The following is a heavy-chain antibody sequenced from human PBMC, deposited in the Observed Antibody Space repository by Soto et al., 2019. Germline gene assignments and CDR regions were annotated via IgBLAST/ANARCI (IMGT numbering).Heavy chain of an antibody. V-gene: IGHV3-30-3*01. CDR3: ARGGIQLWNFSLAEGGEYGMDV. D-gene: IGHD5-18*01. J-gene: IGHJ6*02. CDR1: GFTFSSYA. Sequence: QVQLVESGGGVVQPGRSLRLSCAASGFTFSSYAMHWVRQAPGKGLEWVAVISYDGSNKYYADSVKGRFTISRDNSKNTLYLQMNRLRAEDTAVYYCARGGIQLWNFSLAEGGEYGMDVWGQGTTVTVSS. CDR2: ISYDGSNK.